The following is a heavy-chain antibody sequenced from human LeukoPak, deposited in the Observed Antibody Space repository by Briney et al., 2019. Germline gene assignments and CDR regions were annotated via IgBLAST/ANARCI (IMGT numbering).Heavy chain of an antibody. CDR2: IKQDGSDK. J-gene: IGHJ4*02. V-gene: IGHV3-7*01. CDR1: GFTLENYW. CDR3: ARWATSFDL. D-gene: IGHD6-6*01. Sequence: GGSLRLSCVASGFTLENYWMSWVRQVPGKGLEWVANIKQDGSDKYYVDSVTGRFTISRDNAKNSLELQMNSLRAEDTALYYCARWATSFDLWGQGTLVTVSS.